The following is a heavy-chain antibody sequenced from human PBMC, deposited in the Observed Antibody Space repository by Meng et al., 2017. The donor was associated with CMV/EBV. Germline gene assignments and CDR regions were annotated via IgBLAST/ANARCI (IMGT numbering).Heavy chain of an antibody. CDR1: GFAVSGNY. CDR2: IYSGDST. CDR3: ARAYDYGDYDSCYFDY. V-gene: IGHV3-53*01. Sequence: GGSLSPSCVVSGFAVSGNYMSCVRQAPGKGLQWVSVIYSGDSTYYADSVKGRFTISRDNSKNTLYLQMNSLRAEDTAVYYCARAYDYGDYDSCYFDYWGQGTLVTVSS. J-gene: IGHJ4*02. D-gene: IGHD4-17*01.